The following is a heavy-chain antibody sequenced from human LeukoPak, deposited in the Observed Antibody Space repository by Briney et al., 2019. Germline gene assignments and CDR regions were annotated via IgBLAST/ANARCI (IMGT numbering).Heavy chain of an antibody. CDR1: GGSISSASYY. Sequence: SSETLSLTCTVSGGSISSASYYWGWIRQPPGKGLEWIGIIYYSGSTYYNPSLKSRVTISVDTSKNQFSLKLSSVTAADTAVYYCARQRDSRFDQWGQGTLVTVSS. J-gene: IGHJ4*02. CDR2: IYYSGST. D-gene: IGHD2/OR15-2a*01. CDR3: ARQRDSRFDQ. V-gene: IGHV4-39*01.